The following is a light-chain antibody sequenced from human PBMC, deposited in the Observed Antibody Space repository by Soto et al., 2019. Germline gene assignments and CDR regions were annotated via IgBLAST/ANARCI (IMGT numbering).Light chain of an antibody. V-gene: IGKV1-9*01. CDR3: QQLNSYPRLT. CDR2: AAS. J-gene: IGKJ4*01. CDR1: QGIRSY. Sequence: DIQLTQSPSFLSASVGDRVTITCRASQGIRSYLAWYQQKTGKAPKLLIYAASTLQSGVPSRFSGSGSGTEYTLTISSLQPEDFATYYCQQLNSYPRLTFGGGTKVEIK.